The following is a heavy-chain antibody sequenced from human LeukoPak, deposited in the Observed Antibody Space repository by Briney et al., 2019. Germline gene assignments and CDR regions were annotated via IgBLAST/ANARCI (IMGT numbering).Heavy chain of an antibody. CDR1: GFTFSGYS. V-gene: IGHV3-33*01. Sequence: PGGSLRLSCAASGFTFSGYSMHWVRQAPGKGLEWVAVTWYVGTKKFYVDSVKGRFTISSDNSKNTLFLQMNSLRAEDTAVYYCARDSNYGSFDYWGQGTLVTVSS. CDR2: TWYVGTKK. CDR3: ARDSNYGSFDY. D-gene: IGHD4-11*01. J-gene: IGHJ4*02.